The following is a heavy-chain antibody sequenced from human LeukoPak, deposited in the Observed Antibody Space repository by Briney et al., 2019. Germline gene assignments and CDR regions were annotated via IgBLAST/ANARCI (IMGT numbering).Heavy chain of an antibody. CDR1: GFTFSNAW. CDR3: TRAYGYSSSRSAFDI. CDR2: IKSKTDGGTT. J-gene: IGHJ3*02. D-gene: IGHD6-13*01. Sequence: GGSLRLSCAASGFTFSNAWMSWVRQAPGKGLEWVGRIKSKTDGGTTDYAAPVKGRFTISRDDSKNTLYLQMNSLKTEDTAVYYCTRAYGYSSSRSAFDIWGQGTMVTVSS. V-gene: IGHV3-15*01.